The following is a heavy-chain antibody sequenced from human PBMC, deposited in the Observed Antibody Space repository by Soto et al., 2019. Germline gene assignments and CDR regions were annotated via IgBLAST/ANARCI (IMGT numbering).Heavy chain of an antibody. V-gene: IGHV3-48*01. D-gene: IGHD5-12*01. CDR2: ISSSSSTI. Sequence: GGSLRLSCAASGFTFSSYSMNWVRQAPGKGLEWVSYISSSSSTIYYADSVKGRFTISRDNAKNSLYLQMNSLRAEDTAVYYCARDRGYDKYYYYYYYMDVWGKGTTVTVSS. CDR1: GFTFSSYS. J-gene: IGHJ6*03. CDR3: ARDRGYDKYYYYYYYMDV.